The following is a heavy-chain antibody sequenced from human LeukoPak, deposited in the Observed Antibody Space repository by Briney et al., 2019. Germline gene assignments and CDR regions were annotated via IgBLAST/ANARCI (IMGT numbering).Heavy chain of an antibody. J-gene: IGHJ4*02. D-gene: IGHD2-8*01. CDR2: VSGSGTNT. V-gene: IGHV3-23*01. CDR3: ARNAGLDY. CDR1: GFTFSSQA. Sequence: GGSLRPSCAASGFTFSSQAMNWVRQAPGKGLEWVSTVSGSGTNTYYANSVRGRFTISSDHSKSTVYLQMNSLRAEDTAVYYCARNAGLDYWGQGILVTVSS.